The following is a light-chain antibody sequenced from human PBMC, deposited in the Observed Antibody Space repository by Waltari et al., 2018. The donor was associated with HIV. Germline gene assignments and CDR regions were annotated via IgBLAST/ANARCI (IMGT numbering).Light chain of an antibody. Sequence: SAVTQPASVSGLPGQAVTISCTGDDHDFGLRNFVSWYQQHPGKLPRLIFSAVDSRASGIPDRFSASKSGETAFLTISSLRTEDEALYYCASFTGDDTVMFGGGTLVTVL. J-gene: IGLJ3*02. CDR2: AVD. CDR1: DHDFGLRNF. CDR3: ASFTGDDTVM. V-gene: IGLV2-14*03.